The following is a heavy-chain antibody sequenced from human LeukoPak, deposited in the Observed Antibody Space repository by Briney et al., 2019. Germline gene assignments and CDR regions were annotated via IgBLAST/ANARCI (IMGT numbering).Heavy chain of an antibody. CDR3: ARGLPGYYDYVWGSYRYNWFDP. V-gene: IGHV1-8*01. J-gene: IGHJ5*02. Sequence: VSVKVSCKASGYTFTSYDINWVRQATGQGLEWMGWMNPNSGKTGYAQKFQGRVTMTRNTSISTAYMELSSLRSEDTAVYYCARGLPGYYDYVWGSYRYNWFDPWGQGTLVTVSS. CDR1: GYTFTSYD. CDR2: MNPNSGKT. D-gene: IGHD3-16*02.